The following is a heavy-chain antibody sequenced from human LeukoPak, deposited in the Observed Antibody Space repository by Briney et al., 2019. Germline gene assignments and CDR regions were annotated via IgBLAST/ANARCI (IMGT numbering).Heavy chain of an antibody. Sequence: SETLSLTCTVSGGSISSYYWSWIRQPAGKGLEWIGRIYSTGSTNYSPSLKSRVTMSVDTSKNQFSLRLRSVTAADTAVYYCAGQIASAGTAGFDFWGQGALVTVSS. CDR2: IYSTGST. J-gene: IGHJ4*02. CDR3: AGQIASAGTAGFDF. CDR1: GGSISSYY. D-gene: IGHD6-13*01. V-gene: IGHV4-4*07.